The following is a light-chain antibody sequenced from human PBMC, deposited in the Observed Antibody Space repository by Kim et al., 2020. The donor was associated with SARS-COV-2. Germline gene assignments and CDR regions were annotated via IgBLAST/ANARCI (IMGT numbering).Light chain of an antibody. CDR3: QQRRSWPLT. CDR1: QSVSSL. Sequence: SPGASATRPRRASQSVSSLFAWYQQKPGPAPRLLIYAESNRAPGLPARFSGSGSGTDFTLTIARLEPEDFAVYYCQQRRSWPLTFGGGTKVDIK. CDR2: AES. V-gene: IGKV3-11*01. J-gene: IGKJ4*01.